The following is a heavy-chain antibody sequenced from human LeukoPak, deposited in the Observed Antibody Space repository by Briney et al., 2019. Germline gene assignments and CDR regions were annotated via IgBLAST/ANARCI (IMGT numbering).Heavy chain of an antibody. CDR3: ARDLWFHDFWSGYSINYMDV. CDR2: INPNSGGT. D-gene: IGHD3-3*01. J-gene: IGHJ6*03. CDR1: GYTFTGYY. Sequence: ASVKVSCKASGYTFTGYYMHWVRQAPGQGLEWMGWINPNSGGTNYAQKFQGRVTMTRDTSISTAYMELSRLRSDDTAVYYCARDLWFHDFWSGYSINYMDVWGKGTTVTVSS. V-gene: IGHV1-2*02.